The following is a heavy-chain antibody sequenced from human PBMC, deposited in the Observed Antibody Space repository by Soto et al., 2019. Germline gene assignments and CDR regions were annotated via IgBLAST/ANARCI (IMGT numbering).Heavy chain of an antibody. CDR3: ARDRQYYYDSSAYPGFDS. Sequence: QVQLVQSGAEVKKPGASVKVSCKASGYTFTNYGFSWVRQAPGQGLEWMGWISAYNGNTNYAPKLQGRVTLTTDTDTSTAYMELRSPRSNDTAVYYCARDRQYYYDSSAYPGFDSWGQGTLVTVSS. CDR2: ISAYNGNT. CDR1: GYTFTNYG. D-gene: IGHD3-22*01. V-gene: IGHV1-18*01. J-gene: IGHJ4*02.